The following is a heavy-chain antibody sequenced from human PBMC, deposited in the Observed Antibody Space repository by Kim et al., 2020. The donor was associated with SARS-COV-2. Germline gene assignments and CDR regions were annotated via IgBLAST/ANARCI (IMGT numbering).Heavy chain of an antibody. CDR3: ANVCGDNCYFPGF. D-gene: IGHD2-15*01. J-gene: IGHJ4*02. Sequence: YADSVKDPLTISRDNAKNTLYLQSYSLRAEDTALYYCANVCGDNCYFPGFWGQGTLVTVSS. V-gene: IGHV3-23*01.